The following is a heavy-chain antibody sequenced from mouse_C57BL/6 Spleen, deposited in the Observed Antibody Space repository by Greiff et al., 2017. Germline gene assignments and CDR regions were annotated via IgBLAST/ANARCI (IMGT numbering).Heavy chain of an antibody. J-gene: IGHJ2*01. V-gene: IGHV14-4*01. Sequence: DVKLQESGAELVRPGASVKLSCTASGFNIKDDYMHWVKQRPEQGLEWIGWIDPENGDTEYASKFQGKATITADTSSNTAYLQLSSLTSEDTAVYYCTTGSSGYRYFDCWGQGTTLTVST. CDR2: IDPENGDT. CDR1: GFNIKDDY. CDR3: TTGSSGYRYFDC. D-gene: IGHD3-2*02.